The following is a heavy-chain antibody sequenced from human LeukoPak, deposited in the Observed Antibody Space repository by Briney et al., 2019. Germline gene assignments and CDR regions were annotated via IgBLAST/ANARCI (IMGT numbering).Heavy chain of an antibody. V-gene: IGHV1-2*02. CDR2: INPNSGGT. J-gene: IGHJ3*02. CDR1: GSTFTGYY. CDR3: ARNTKQWLVHYAFDI. D-gene: IGHD6-19*01. Sequence: ASVKVSCKASGSTFTGYYMHWVRQAPGQGLEWMGWINPNSGGTNYAQKFQGRVTMTRDTSISTAYMELSRLRSDDTAVYYCARNTKQWLVHYAFDIWGQGTMVTVSS.